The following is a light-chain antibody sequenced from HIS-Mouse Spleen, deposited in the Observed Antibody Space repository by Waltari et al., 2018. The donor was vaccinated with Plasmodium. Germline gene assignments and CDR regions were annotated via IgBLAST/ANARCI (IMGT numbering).Light chain of an antibody. CDR1: SSDVGGYNY. V-gene: IGLV2-8*01. Sequence: QSALTQPPSASGSPGQSVTISCTGTSSDVGGYNYVSWYQQHPGKPPKLTLDEVSHRPAGVPDRFSGSKSGNTASLTVSGLQAEDEADYYCSSYAGSNNLVFGGGTKLTVL. J-gene: IGLJ2*01. CDR3: SSYAGSNNLV. CDR2: EVS.